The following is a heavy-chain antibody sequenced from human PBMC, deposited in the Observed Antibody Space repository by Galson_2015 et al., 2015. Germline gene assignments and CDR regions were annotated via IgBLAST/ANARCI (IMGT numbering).Heavy chain of an antibody. CDR3: ARDSYASGSWCRAWFDP. D-gene: IGHD3-10*01. CDR1: GFTLSGYV. CDR2: ISASGGTT. J-gene: IGHJ5*02. V-gene: IGHV3-23*01. Sequence: SLRLSCAASGFTLSGYVMSWVRQAPGKGLEWVSSISASGGTTDYTDSVKGRFTISRDNSRNTLYLQMNSLRVEDTALYFCARDSYASGSWCRAWFDPSGQGSLVTVSS.